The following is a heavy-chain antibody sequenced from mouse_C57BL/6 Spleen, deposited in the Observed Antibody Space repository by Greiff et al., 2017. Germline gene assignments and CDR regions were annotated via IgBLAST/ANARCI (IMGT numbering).Heavy chain of an antibody. V-gene: IGHV1-72*01. D-gene: IGHD3-1*01. CDR2: IYPTSGGT. Sequence: QVQLQQPGAELVKPGASVKLSCKASGYTFTSYWMPWVKQRPGRGLGWIGRIYPTSGGTKYNEKFKSKATLPVDKPSSTAYMQPSTLTSWVSAVYSCARGGANFDYWGKGTTLTVSS. CDR1: GYTFTSYW. CDR3: ARGGANFDY. J-gene: IGHJ2*01.